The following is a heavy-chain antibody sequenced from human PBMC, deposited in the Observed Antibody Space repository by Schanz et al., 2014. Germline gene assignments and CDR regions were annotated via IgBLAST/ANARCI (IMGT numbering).Heavy chain of an antibody. CDR2: ISASGDTA. CDR3: AKSLESCPGGRCSRGYFDY. V-gene: IGHV3-23*04. J-gene: IGHJ4*02. D-gene: IGHD2-8*02. Sequence: MQLVESGGGLVQPGGSLRLSCAASGFTFSAYAMTWVRQIPGKGLEWVSAISASGDTAYYADSVKGRFTISRDNFKGALYLQMSSLRAEDTAVYYCAKSLESCPGGRCSRGYFDYWGQGTLVTVSS. CDR1: GFTFSAYA.